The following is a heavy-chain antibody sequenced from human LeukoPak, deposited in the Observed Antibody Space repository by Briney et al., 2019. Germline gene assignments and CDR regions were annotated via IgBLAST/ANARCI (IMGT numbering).Heavy chain of an antibody. CDR2: ISGSGGST. J-gene: IGHJ3*02. D-gene: IGHD3-22*01. V-gene: IGHV3-23*01. CDR3: AKAGLNYYDTLKDAFDI. Sequence: QSGGSLRLSCAATGFTFSSYAMSWVRQAPGKGLEWVSAISGSGGSTYYADSVKGRFTISRDNSKNTLYLQMNSLRAEDTAVYYCAKAGLNYYDTLKDAFDIWGQGTMVTVSS. CDR1: GFTFSSYA.